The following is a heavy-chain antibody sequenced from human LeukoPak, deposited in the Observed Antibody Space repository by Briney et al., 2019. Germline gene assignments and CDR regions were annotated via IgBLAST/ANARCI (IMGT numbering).Heavy chain of an antibody. CDR3: AKDKPDNLFDY. V-gene: IGHV3-43*02. Sequence: RGSLRLSCAASGFTFDDYAMHWVRHAPGKGLEWVSLISAVGGSTYYADSVKGRFTISRDNSKNSLYLQMDSLRTEDTALYYCAKDKPDNLFDYWGQGTLVTVSS. D-gene: IGHD1-1*01. J-gene: IGHJ4*02. CDR1: GFTFDDYA. CDR2: ISAVGGST.